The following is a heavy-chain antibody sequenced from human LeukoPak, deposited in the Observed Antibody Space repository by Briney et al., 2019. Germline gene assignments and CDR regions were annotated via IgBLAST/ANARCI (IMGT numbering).Heavy chain of an antibody. CDR3: ARLDEYSSSSRYYGMDV. D-gene: IGHD6-6*01. V-gene: IGHV1-69*13. CDR1: GGTFSSYG. Sequence: SVKVSCKASGGTFSSYGISWVRQAPGQGLEWMGGIIPIFGTANYVQKFQGRVTITADESTSTAYMELSSLRSEDTAVYYCARLDEYSSSSRYYGMDVWGQGTTVTVSS. J-gene: IGHJ6*02. CDR2: IIPIFGTA.